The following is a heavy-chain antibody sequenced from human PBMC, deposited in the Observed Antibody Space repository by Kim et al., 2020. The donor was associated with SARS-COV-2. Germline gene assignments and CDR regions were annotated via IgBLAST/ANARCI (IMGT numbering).Heavy chain of an antibody. CDR3: ARFGMINYDSSGTPAPNWYFDL. V-gene: IGHV4-59*13. Sequence: SETLSLTCTVSGGSISSYYWSWIRQPPGKGLEWIGYIYYSGSTNYNPSLKSRVTISVDTSKNQFSLKLSSVTAADTAVYYCARFGMINYDSSGTPAPNWYFDLWGRGTLVTVSS. CDR2: IYYSGST. J-gene: IGHJ2*01. CDR1: GGSISSYY. D-gene: IGHD3-22*01.